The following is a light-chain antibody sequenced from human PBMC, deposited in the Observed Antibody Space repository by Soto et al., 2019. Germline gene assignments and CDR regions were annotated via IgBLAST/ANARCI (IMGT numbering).Light chain of an antibody. CDR1: QRVSNSY. V-gene: IGKV3-20*01. J-gene: IGKJ2*01. CDR2: DAS. CDR3: QKYERPPFA. Sequence: EIVLTQSPGTLSLSPGDRATLSCRASQRVSNSYLAWYQQKPGQAPRLLIYDASTRAAGVPDRVTGGGSGTDFTPTISALEPEDFSLYFCQKYERPPFAFGQGTRLEI.